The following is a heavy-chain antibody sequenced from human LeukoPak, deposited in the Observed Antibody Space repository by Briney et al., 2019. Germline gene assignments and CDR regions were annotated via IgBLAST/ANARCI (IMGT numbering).Heavy chain of an antibody. CDR2: IYYSGST. D-gene: IGHD3-22*01. CDR3: ARGAEGGYLPVDY. J-gene: IGHJ4*02. CDR1: GGSISSGGYS. Sequence: SQTLSLTCAVSGGSISSGGYSWSWIRQPPGKGLEWIGYIYYSGSTYYNPSLKSRVTISVDTSKNQFSLKLSSVTAADTAVYYCARGAEGGYLPVDYWGQGTLVTVSS. V-gene: IGHV4-30-4*08.